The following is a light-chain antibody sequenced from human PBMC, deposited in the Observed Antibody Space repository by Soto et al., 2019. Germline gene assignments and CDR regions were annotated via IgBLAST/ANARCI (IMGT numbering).Light chain of an antibody. CDR3: MQYGNSPGWT. V-gene: IGKV3-20*01. J-gene: IGKJ1*01. CDR1: QSVSVGY. CDR2: GAS. Sequence: VLTQSPGTLSLSPGERATLSCRASQSVSVGYVAWYQHKSGQTPRLLIHGASNRATGIPDRFRGSGSGTDFTLTIDRLEPEDFAVYFCMQYGNSPGWTFGQGTKAEIK.